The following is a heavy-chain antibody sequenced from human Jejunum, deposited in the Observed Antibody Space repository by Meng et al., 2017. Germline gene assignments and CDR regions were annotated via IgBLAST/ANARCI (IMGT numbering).Heavy chain of an antibody. CDR2: ISGSGAA. CDR3: ARIMPGRVGHHFDY. Sequence: SEPLSLTCTISGTSSSNYFWTWIRQPQGKGLEWIGYISGSGAANSNPSLKSRVTLSLDTSKNHFDLTLSSVTAADTAVYYCARIMPGRVGHHFDYWGQGTLVTVSS. D-gene: IGHD1-26*01. CDR1: GTSSSNYF. V-gene: IGHV4-59*01. J-gene: IGHJ4*02.